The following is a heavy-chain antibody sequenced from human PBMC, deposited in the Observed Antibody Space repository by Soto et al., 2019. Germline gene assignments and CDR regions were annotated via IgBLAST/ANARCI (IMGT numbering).Heavy chain of an antibody. V-gene: IGHV4-39*02. CDR2: IYYSGST. D-gene: IGHD6-13*01. CDR1: GGSISTSSYH. J-gene: IGHJ4*02. Sequence: SETLSLTCTVSGGSISTSSYHWAWIRQPPGKVLEWIASIYYSGSTYYNPSLNSRATISVDTSKNQFSLKLTSVTAADTAVYYCAREYESSPTDWGQGTLVTVSS. CDR3: AREYESSPTD.